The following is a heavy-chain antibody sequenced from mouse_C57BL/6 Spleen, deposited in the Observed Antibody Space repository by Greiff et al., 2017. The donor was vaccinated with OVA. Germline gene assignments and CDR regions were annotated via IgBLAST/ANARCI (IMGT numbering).Heavy chain of an antibody. CDR2: IDPETGGT. CDR3: TREYYGNYAWFAY. V-gene: IGHV1-15*01. CDR1: GYTFTDYE. Sequence: QVQLQQSGAELVRPGASVTLSCKASGYTFTDYEMHWVKQTPVHGLEWIGAIDPETGGTAYNQKFKGKAILTADKSSSTAYMELRSLTSEDSAVYYCTREYYGNYAWFAYWGQGTLVTVSA. D-gene: IGHD2-1*01. J-gene: IGHJ3*01.